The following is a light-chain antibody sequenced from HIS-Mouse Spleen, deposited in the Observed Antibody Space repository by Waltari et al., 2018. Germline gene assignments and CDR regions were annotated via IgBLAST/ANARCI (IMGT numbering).Light chain of an antibody. CDR1: SLRSYY. CDR2: GKN. CDR3: NSRDSSGNHVV. J-gene: IGLJ2*01. Sequence: SSELTQDPAVSVALGQTVRITCQGDSLRSYYASWYQQKTGQAPVLVIYGKNNRPSGIQDRFSSSSSGNTASLTITGAQAEDEADYYCNSRDSSGNHVVFGGGTKLTVL. V-gene: IGLV3-19*01.